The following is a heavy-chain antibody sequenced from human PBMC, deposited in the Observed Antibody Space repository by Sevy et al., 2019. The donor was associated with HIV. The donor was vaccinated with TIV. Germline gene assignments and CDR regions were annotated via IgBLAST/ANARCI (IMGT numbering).Heavy chain of an antibody. CDR1: GFTFRSYS. CDR3: AGDLDIRDY. Sequence: GGSLRLSCAASGFTFRSYSMNWGRQGPGKGLEWLSYISSSSSTIYYADSVRVRFTISSDNDKNLLYLQMTSLRAEDTAVYYCAGDLDIRDYWGQGTLVTVSS. V-gene: IGHV3-48*01. J-gene: IGHJ4*02. CDR2: ISSSSSTI. D-gene: IGHD3-3*01.